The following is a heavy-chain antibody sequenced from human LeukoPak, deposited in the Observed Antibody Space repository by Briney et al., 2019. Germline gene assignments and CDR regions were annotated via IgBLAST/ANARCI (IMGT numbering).Heavy chain of an antibody. CDR2: TYYRSKWYN. D-gene: IGHD3-22*01. CDR3: ARDPTRYYDSSGSHFDY. CDR1: GDSVSSNSAA. V-gene: IGHV6-1*01. J-gene: IGHJ4*02. Sequence: SQTLSLTCAISGDSVSSNSAAWNWIRQSPSRGLEWLGRTYYRSKWYNDYAVSVKSRITINPDTSKNQFSLQLNSVTPEDTAVYCCARDPTRYYDSSGSHFDYWGQGTLVTVSS.